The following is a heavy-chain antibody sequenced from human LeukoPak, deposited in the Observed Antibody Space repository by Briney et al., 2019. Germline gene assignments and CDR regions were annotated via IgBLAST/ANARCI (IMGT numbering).Heavy chain of an antibody. D-gene: IGHD6-13*01. CDR3: ARDSPRIAAAGNYYYYGMDV. J-gene: IGHJ6*02. CDR1: GGSFSGYY. Sequence: SETLSLTCAVYGGSFSGYYWSWIRQPPGKGLEWIGEINHSGSTNYNPSLKSRVTISVDTSKNQFSLKLSSVTAADTAVYYCARDSPRIAAAGNYYYYGMDVWGQGTTVTVSS. V-gene: IGHV4-34*01. CDR2: INHSGST.